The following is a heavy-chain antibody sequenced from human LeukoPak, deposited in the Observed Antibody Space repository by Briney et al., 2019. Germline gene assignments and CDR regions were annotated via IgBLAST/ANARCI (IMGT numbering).Heavy chain of an antibody. CDR3: AREGYCSSPSCYVDY. Sequence: SETLSLTCAVYGGSFSGYYWSWIRQPPGKGLEWIGEINHSGSTNYNPSLKSRVTISVDTSKNQFSLKLSSVTAADTAVYYCAREGYCSSPSCYVDYWGQGTLVTVSS. CDR2: INHSGST. CDR1: GGSFSGYY. V-gene: IGHV4-34*01. J-gene: IGHJ4*02. D-gene: IGHD2-2*01.